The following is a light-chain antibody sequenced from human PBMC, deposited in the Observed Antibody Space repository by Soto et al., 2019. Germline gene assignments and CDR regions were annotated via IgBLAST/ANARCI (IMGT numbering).Light chain of an antibody. V-gene: IGKV3-15*01. CDR3: QQYNNWPSALT. CDR2: GAS. Sequence: EIVMTQSPATLSVSPGERATLSCRASQSVSSNLAWYQQQPGQAPRLLIYGASTRATGIPARFSGSGSGTEFTLTISSLQSEDFAVYYCQQYNNWPSALTFGGGTKVEIK. J-gene: IGKJ4*01. CDR1: QSVSSN.